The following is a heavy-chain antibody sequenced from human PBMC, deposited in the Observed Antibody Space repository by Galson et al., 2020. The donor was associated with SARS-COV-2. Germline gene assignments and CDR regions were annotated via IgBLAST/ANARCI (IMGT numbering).Heavy chain of an antibody. Sequence: GESLKISCAASGFTFSSYAMSWVRQAPGKGLEWVSAISGSGGSTYYADSVKGRFTISRDNSKNTLYLQMNSLRAEDTAVYYCAKGGTLSRITMIVGLGYWGQGTLVTVSS. CDR2: ISGSGGST. D-gene: IGHD3-22*01. CDR3: AKGGTLSRITMIVGLGY. V-gene: IGHV3-23*01. J-gene: IGHJ4*02. CDR1: GFTFSSYA.